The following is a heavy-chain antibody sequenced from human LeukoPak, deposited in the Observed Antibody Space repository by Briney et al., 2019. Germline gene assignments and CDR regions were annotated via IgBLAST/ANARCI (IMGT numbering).Heavy chain of an antibody. CDR3: ASTLRYYYDLWSDYYSPDAFDI. V-gene: IGHV4-59*04. CDR1: GGSISTYS. J-gene: IGHJ3*02. Sequence: SETLSLTCRVPGGSISTYSWSWIRQPPGQGLEWIGYIYYSGRTYYNASLTSRVTISVGTAKIQFSLKLSSVTAADTAVYYCASTLRYYYDLWSDYYSPDAFDIWGQGTMVTVSS. CDR2: IYYSGRT. D-gene: IGHD3-3*01.